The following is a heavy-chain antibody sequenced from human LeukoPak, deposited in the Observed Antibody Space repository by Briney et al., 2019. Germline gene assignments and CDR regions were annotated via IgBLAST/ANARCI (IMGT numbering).Heavy chain of an antibody. CDR1: GFTFSSYT. CDR3: AKGDLAYCGGDCFVFNY. CDR2: ISGSGGST. J-gene: IGHJ4*02. Sequence: SGGSLRLSCAASGFTFSSYTMNWVRQAPGKGLEWVSAISGSGGSTYYADSVKGRFTISRDNSKNTLYLQMNSLRAEDTAVYYCAKGDLAYCGGDCFVFNYWGQGTLVTVSS. D-gene: IGHD2-21*02. V-gene: IGHV3-23*01.